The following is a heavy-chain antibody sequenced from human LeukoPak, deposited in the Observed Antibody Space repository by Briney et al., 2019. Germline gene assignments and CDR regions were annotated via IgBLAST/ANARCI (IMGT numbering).Heavy chain of an antibody. Sequence: GGSLRLSCAASGFTFSSYSMNWVRQAPGKGLEWVSSISSSSSYIYYADSVKGRFTISRDNAKTSLYLQMNSLRAEDTAVYYCATLRSKIAVAGTSAFDIWGQGTMVTVSS. CDR2: ISSSSSYI. J-gene: IGHJ3*02. CDR1: GFTFSSYS. D-gene: IGHD6-19*01. CDR3: ATLRSKIAVAGTSAFDI. V-gene: IGHV3-21*01.